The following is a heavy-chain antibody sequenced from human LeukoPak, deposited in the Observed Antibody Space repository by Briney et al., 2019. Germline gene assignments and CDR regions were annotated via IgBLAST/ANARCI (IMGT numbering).Heavy chain of an antibody. J-gene: IGHJ4*02. D-gene: IGHD3-22*01. Sequence: ASVKLSCTASVYTFTGYYMHWVRLAPGQGLAWVGWINPNSGGTNYSQKFQGRVTMTRDTSISTAYMVLGRLRSDDTAVYYCAREVDDSSGYYYGYWGQGTLVTVSS. V-gene: IGHV1-2*02. CDR1: VYTFTGYY. CDR2: INPNSGGT. CDR3: AREVDDSSGYYYGY.